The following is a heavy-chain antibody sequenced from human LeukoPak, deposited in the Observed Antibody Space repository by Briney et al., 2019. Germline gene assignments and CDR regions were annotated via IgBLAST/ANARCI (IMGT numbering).Heavy chain of an antibody. D-gene: IGHD3-10*01. J-gene: IGHJ3*02. Sequence: PSQTLSLTCTVSGGSISSGDNYWSWVRQHPGKGLEWLGYIYYSGSTFYNPSLKSRVIISVDTSKNQFSLKLSSVTAADTAVYYCARGGYYGSGSDDAFDIWGQGTMVTVSS. V-gene: IGHV4-31*03. CDR1: GGSISSGDNY. CDR3: ARGGYYGSGSDDAFDI. CDR2: IYYSGST.